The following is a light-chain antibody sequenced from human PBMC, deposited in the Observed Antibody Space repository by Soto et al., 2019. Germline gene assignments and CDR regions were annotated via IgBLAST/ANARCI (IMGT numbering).Light chain of an antibody. CDR3: QQYGSSLLT. CDR2: GAS. J-gene: IGKJ4*01. CDR1: QSVSSNY. Sequence: EIVLTQSPGTLSLSPGERATLSCRASQSVSSNYLAWYQQKPGQAPRLLIYGASSRATGIPDRFSGSGSGTDFTLTISRLEPEDFAVYHCQQYGSSLLTFGGGTKVEIK. V-gene: IGKV3-20*01.